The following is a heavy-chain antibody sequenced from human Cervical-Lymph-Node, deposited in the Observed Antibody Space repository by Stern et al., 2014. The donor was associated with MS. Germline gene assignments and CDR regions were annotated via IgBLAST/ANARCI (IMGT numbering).Heavy chain of an antibody. D-gene: IGHD3-10*01. Sequence: QLVQSGAEVKKPRSSVTVTCRASGGSFRPNAIAWVRQAPGPGLEWMGEIRNLLGTTDFARRVQRRLAPYADVAADVIYMELNSLTSEDTAVYYCARDRSLGVTPFFDYWGQGTLVTVSS. CDR3: ARDRSLGVTPFFDY. J-gene: IGHJ4*02. CDR2: IRNLLGTT. CDR1: GGSFRPNA. V-gene: IGHV1-69*01.